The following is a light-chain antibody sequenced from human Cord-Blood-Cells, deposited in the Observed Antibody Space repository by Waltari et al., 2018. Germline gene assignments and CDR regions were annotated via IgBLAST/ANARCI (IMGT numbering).Light chain of an antibody. Sequence: QSALTQPRSVSGSPGQSATISCTGTSSDVGGYNYVSWYQQHPGKAPKLMIYDVSKRPAGVPDRVSGSKSGDTASLTISGLQAEDEADYYCCSYAGSYTWVFGGGTKLTVL. CDR3: CSYAGSYTWV. CDR1: SSDVGGYNY. J-gene: IGLJ3*02. V-gene: IGLV2-11*01. CDR2: DVS.